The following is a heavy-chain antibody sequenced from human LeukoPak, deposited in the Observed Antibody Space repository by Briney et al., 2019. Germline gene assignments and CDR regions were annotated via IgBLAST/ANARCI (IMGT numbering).Heavy chain of an antibody. J-gene: IGHJ3*02. CDR3: ARARIGGAFDI. CDR2: ISSSSSYI. D-gene: IGHD1-26*01. V-gene: IGHV3-21*01. Sequence: GGSLRLSCAASGFTFSSYSMNWVRQAPGKGLEWVSSISSSSSYIYYADSVKGRFTISRDNAKNSLYLQTNSLRAEDTAVYYCARARIGGAFDIWGQGTMVTVSS. CDR1: GFTFSSYS.